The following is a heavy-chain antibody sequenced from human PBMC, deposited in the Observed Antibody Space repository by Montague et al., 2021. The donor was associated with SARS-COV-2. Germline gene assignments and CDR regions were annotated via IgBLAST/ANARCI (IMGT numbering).Heavy chain of an antibody. CDR2: IYYSGST. CDR1: GGSVSSRSYY. V-gene: IGHV4-39*01. Sequence: SETLSLTCTVSGGSVSSRSYYWGWIRQPPGKGLEWIGSIYYSGSTHYNPSLKSRVTISVDTSTNQFSLKLNSVTAADTAVYYCARRGDYGGPRFDYWGQGTLVSVSS. D-gene: IGHD4-23*01. CDR3: ARRGDYGGPRFDY. J-gene: IGHJ4*02.